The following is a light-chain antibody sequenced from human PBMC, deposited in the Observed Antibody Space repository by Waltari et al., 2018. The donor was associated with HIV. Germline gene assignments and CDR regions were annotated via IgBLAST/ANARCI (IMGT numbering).Light chain of an antibody. V-gene: IGLV2-14*01. Sequence: QSALTQPASVSGSPGQSITISCTGSSSDVGSYSYVSWYQQRPGKAPKLMIYEVSNRAAGVSHRFSGSKSGNTASLTISGLQPEDEADYYCNSYTSISTWVFGGGTKLTVL. CDR3: NSYTSISTWV. J-gene: IGLJ3*02. CDR2: EVS. CDR1: SSDVGSYSY.